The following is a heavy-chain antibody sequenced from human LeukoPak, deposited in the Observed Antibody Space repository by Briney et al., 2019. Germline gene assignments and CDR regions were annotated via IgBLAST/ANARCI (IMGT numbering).Heavy chain of an antibody. CDR3: AKDRKLVRYFDWLLFAY. V-gene: IGHV3-23*01. D-gene: IGHD3-9*01. CDR2: ISGSGGST. Sequence: GGSLRLSCAASGFTFSSYAMSWVRQAPGKGLEWVSAISGSGGSTYYADSVKGRFTISRDNSKNTLYLQMNSLRAEDTAVYYCAKDRKLVRYFDWLLFAYWGQGTLVTVSS. CDR1: GFTFSSYA. J-gene: IGHJ4*02.